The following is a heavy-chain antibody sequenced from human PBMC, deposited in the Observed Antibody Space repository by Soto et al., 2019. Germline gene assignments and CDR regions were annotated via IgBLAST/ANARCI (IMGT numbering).Heavy chain of an antibody. Sequence: SETLSPTCAVYAGSFSGYYWSWIRQPPEKGLEWIGEINHSGSTNYNPSLKSRVTISVDTSKNQFSVKLRSVTAADTAVYYCARGKGYCSTSSCRECGSCYYDYWGQGTLVTVSS. J-gene: IGHJ4*02. V-gene: IGHV4-34*01. CDR3: ARGKGYCSTSSCRECGSCYYDY. D-gene: IGHD2-2*01. CDR1: AGSFSGYY. CDR2: INHSGST.